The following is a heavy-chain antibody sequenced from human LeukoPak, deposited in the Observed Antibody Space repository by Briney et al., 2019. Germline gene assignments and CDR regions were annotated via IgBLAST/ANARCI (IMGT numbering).Heavy chain of an antibody. J-gene: IGHJ4*02. D-gene: IGHD6-13*01. CDR1: GYSFGTYG. V-gene: IGHV1-18*01. CDR3: ARPKLRYSSSQNFDY. Sequence: ASVKVSCKASGYSFGTYGVCWVRQAPGQGLEWMGWISAYNGNTNYAQKLQGRVTMTTDTSTSTAYMELRSLRSDDTAVYYCARPKLRYSSSQNFDYWGQGTLVTVSS. CDR2: ISAYNGNT.